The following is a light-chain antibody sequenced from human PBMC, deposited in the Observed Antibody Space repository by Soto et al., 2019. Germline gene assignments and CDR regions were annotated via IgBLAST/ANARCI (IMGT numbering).Light chain of an antibody. Sequence: TVVTQEPSFSVSPGGTVTLTCGLSSGSVSTSYYPSWYQQTPGQAPRTLIYSTNTRSSGVPDRFSGSILGNKAALTITGAQADDESDYYCVLYMGSGTSGVFGGGTKLTVL. V-gene: IGLV8-61*01. J-gene: IGLJ3*02. CDR2: STN. CDR1: SGSVSTSYY. CDR3: VLYMGSGTSGV.